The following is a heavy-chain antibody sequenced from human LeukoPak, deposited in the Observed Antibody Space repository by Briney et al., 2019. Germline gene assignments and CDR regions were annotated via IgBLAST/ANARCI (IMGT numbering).Heavy chain of an antibody. CDR1: GGSISSSTYF. Sequence: PSETLSLTCTVSGGSISSSTYFWGWIRQPPGKGLEWIGTIYYSGSTYYNPSLKSRVTISVDTSKNQFSLKLSSVTAADTAVYYCARTRYYYNSRSYGAPYYFDYWGQGTLVTVSS. CDR2: IYYSGST. D-gene: IGHD3-10*01. CDR3: ARTRYYYNSRSYGAPYYFDY. V-gene: IGHV4-39*01. J-gene: IGHJ4*02.